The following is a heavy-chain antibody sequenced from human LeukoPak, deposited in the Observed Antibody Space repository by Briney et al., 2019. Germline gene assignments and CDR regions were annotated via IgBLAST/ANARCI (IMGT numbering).Heavy chain of an antibody. Sequence: KPSETLSLTCTVSGGSISSYYWSWIRQPPGKGLEWIGYIYYSGSTNYNPSLKSRVTISVDTSKNQFSLKLSSVTAADTAVYYCARGDYGSGGTDFDYWGQGTLVTVSS. J-gene: IGHJ4*02. CDR2: IYYSGST. CDR1: GGSISSYY. CDR3: ARGDYGSGGTDFDY. V-gene: IGHV4-59*01. D-gene: IGHD3-10*01.